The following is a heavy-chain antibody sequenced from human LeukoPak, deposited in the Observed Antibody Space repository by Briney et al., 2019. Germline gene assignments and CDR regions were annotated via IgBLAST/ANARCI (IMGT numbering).Heavy chain of an antibody. V-gene: IGHV1-8*02. CDR3: ARDRGSSWSVDY. CDR2: MNPNSGNT. CDR1: GYTFTSYD. J-gene: IGHJ4*02. D-gene: IGHD6-13*01. Sequence: ASVKVSCKASGYTFTSYDINWVRQATGQGLEWMGWMNPNSGNTGYAQKFQGRVTMTRDTSISTAYMELSRLRSDDTAVYYCARDRGSSWSVDYWGQGTLVTVSS.